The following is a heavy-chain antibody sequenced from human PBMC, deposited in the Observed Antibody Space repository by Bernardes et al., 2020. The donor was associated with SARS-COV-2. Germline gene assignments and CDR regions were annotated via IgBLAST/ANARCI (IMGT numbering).Heavy chain of an antibody. V-gene: IGHV1-2*02. D-gene: IGHD6-13*01. CDR1: GYRFSDYR. CDR3: ARDEDGYRDYYFDY. J-gene: IGHJ4*02. Sequence: ASVKVSCKTSGYRFSDYRIHWVRQAPGQGLEWMGWINPNGGGTHFAQKFQDRVTVTRDTSITTAYMELNGLRSDDTAVYYCARDEDGYRDYYFDYWGQGTLVTVSS. CDR2: INPNGGGT.